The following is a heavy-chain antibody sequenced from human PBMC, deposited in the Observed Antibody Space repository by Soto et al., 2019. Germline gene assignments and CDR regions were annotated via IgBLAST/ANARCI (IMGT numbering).Heavy chain of an antibody. Sequence: QVQLQESGPGLVKPSETLSLTCTVSGGSIRSYYWSWIRQHPGKGLEWIGYIYYSGSTNYNPSLKSRVTISVDTSKNQFSLKLSSVTAADTAVYYCARHHDSWGQGTLVTVSS. J-gene: IGHJ4*02. CDR3: ARHHDS. CDR2: IYYSGST. CDR1: GGSIRSYY. V-gene: IGHV4-59*08.